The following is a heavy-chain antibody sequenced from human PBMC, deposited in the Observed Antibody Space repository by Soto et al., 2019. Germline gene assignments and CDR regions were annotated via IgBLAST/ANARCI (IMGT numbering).Heavy chain of an antibody. CDR3: ARAQLLWFGELLYWFDP. CDR1: GGSISSYY. V-gene: IGHV4-59*08. D-gene: IGHD3-10*01. CDR2: IYYSGST. Sequence: SETLSLTCTVSGGSISSYYWSWIRQPPGKGLEWIGYIYYSGSTNYNPSLKSRVTISVDTSKNQFSLKLSSVTAADTAVYYCARAQLLWFGELLYWFDPWGQGTLVTVSS. J-gene: IGHJ5*02.